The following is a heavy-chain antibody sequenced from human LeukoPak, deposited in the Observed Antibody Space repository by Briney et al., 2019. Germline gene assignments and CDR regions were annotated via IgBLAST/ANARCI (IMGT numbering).Heavy chain of an antibody. V-gene: IGHV3-7*01. CDR2: IKQDGSEN. Sequence: GGSLRLSCAASGFTFSSYWMTWVRQAPGKGLEWVANIKQDGSENYYVDSVKGRFTISRDNARNSLYLQMNSLRAEDTAVYYCARDKFTNSGSFYDRSGSWLKRAQKKSVPFGMDVWGQGTTVTVSS. CDR1: GFTFSSYW. D-gene: IGHD1-26*01. J-gene: IGHJ6*02. CDR3: ARDKFTNSGSFYDRSGSWLKRAQKKSVPFGMDV.